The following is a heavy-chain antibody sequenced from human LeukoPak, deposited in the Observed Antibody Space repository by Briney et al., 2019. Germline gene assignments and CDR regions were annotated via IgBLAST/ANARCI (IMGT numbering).Heavy chain of an antibody. CDR1: GFTFSNAW. D-gene: IGHD3-10*01. J-gene: IGHJ4*02. V-gene: IGHV3-15*01. Sequence: TGGSLRLSCAASGFTFSNAWMSWVRQAPGKGLEWVGRVKSKADGGTTDYAAPVKGRFTISRDDSQNTLYLQMDSLKTEDTAVYYCTTTPGRDYWGQGTLVTVSS. CDR3: TTTPGRDY. CDR2: VKSKADGGTT.